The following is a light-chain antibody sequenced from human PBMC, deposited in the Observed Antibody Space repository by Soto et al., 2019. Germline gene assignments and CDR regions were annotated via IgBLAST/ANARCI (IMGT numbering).Light chain of an antibody. CDR2: GAS. CDR3: QQANSFPIT. V-gene: IGKV3-15*01. J-gene: IGKJ5*01. CDR1: QSVSNN. Sequence: EIVMTQSPGTLSLSPGERATLSCRASQSVSNNYLAWYQQKPGQAPRLLIYGASTRASGTPARFSGSGSGTDFTLTISSLQPEDFATYYCQQANSFPITFGQGTRLEIK.